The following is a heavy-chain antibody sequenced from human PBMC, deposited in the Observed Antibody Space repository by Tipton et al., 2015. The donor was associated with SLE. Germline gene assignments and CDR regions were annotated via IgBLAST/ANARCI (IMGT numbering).Heavy chain of an antibody. CDR2: ISYDGSNK. V-gene: IGHV3-30*03. Sequence: QLVQSGGGVVQPGRSLRLSCAASGFTFSTYGIHWVRQAPGKGLEWVAVISYDGSNKYYADSVKGRFTISRDNSKNTLYLQMNSLRAEDTAVYYCARSFPVDYWGQGTLVTASS. CDR3: ARSFPVDY. J-gene: IGHJ4*02. CDR1: GFTFSTYG.